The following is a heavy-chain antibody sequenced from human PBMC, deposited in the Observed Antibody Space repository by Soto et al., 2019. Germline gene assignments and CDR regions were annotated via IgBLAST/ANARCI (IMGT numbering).Heavy chain of an antibody. V-gene: IGHV3-30-3*01. J-gene: IGHJ6*02. Sequence: GGSLRLSCAASGFTFSSYAMHWVRQAPGKGLEWVAVISYDGSNKYYADSVKGRFTISRDNSKNTLYLQMNSLRAEDTALYYCARDLYDFWSGYDYYYYGTDVWGQGTTVTVSS. CDR3: ARDLYDFWSGYDYYYYGTDV. CDR2: ISYDGSNK. CDR1: GFTFSSYA. D-gene: IGHD3-3*01.